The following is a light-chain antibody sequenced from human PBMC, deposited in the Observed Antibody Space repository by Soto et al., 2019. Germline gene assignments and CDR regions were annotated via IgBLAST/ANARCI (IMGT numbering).Light chain of an antibody. Sequence: EIVLTQSPATLSLSPGQRATLSCRASQSVSGDLAWFQQKPGQAPRLLIYDTYNGATGLPARFSGSGSGTDFTLIISSLEPEDFAVYYCQQRNTWPWTFGQGTKVEIK. CDR2: DTY. CDR3: QQRNTWPWT. J-gene: IGKJ1*01. CDR1: QSVSGD. V-gene: IGKV3-11*01.